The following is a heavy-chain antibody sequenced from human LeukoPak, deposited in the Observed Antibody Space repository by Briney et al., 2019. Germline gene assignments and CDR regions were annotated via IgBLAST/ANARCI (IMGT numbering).Heavy chain of an antibody. V-gene: IGHV3-74*01. D-gene: IGHD5-24*01. Sequence: PGGSLRLSCAASGFTFSNYWMHWVRQAPGKGLVWVSRINSDGINTSYADSVKGRFTISRDNSKNTLYLQMNSLRVEDTAVYYCAKGRTIMVRFLIDYWGQGTLVTVSS. CDR3: AKGRTIMVRFLIDY. CDR1: GFTFSNYW. J-gene: IGHJ4*02. CDR2: INSDGINT.